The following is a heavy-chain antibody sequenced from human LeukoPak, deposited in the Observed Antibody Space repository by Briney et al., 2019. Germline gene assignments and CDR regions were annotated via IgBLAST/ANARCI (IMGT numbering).Heavy chain of an antibody. CDR1: GGSISSYY. Sequence: SETLSLTCTVSGGSISSYYWSWVRQPPGKGLEWIGYIYYSGSTNYYPSLKSRVTISVDTSKNQFSLKLSSVTAADTAVYYCARTHDFWSGYYYMDVWGKGTTVTVSS. CDR2: IYYSGST. D-gene: IGHD3-3*01. J-gene: IGHJ6*03. CDR3: ARTHDFWSGYYYMDV. V-gene: IGHV4-59*01.